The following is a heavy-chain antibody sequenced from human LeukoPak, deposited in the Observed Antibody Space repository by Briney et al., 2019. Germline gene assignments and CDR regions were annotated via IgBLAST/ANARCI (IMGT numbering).Heavy chain of an antibody. CDR3: AKDGYHWIAFDD. Sequence: PGGSLRLSCAASGFTLSTYAMHWVRQAPGEGLEWVAYISGTGFTTYYADSVKGRFTISSDSSKNTLFLQMNSLRAEDTAIYYCAKDGYHWIAFDDWGQGTLVTVSS. CDR1: GFTLSTYA. D-gene: IGHD1-20*01. J-gene: IGHJ4*02. CDR2: ISGTGFTT. V-gene: IGHV3-23*01.